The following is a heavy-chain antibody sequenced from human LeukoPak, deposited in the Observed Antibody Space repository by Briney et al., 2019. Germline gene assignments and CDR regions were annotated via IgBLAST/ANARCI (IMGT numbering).Heavy chain of an antibody. Sequence: SVKVSCKASGGTFSSYAISWVRQAPGQGLEWMGGIIPIFGTANYARKFQGRVTINADKSTSTAYMELSSLRSEDTAVYYCARDPPYSSGYYPGVDAFDIWGQGTMVTVSS. V-gene: IGHV1-69*06. CDR1: GGTFSSYA. CDR3: ARDPPYSSGYYPGVDAFDI. CDR2: IIPIFGTA. D-gene: IGHD3-22*01. J-gene: IGHJ3*02.